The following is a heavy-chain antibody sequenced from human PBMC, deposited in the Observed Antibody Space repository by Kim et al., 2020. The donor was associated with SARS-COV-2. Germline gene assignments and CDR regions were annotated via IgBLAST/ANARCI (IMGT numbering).Heavy chain of an antibody. J-gene: IGHJ4*02. D-gene: IGHD2-8*01. Sequence: KSRVTISVDTSKNQFSLKLSSVTAADTAVYYCARHPYCTNGVCYTDAYPYWGQGTLVTVSS. V-gene: IGHV4-39*01. CDR3: ARHPYCTNGVCYTDAYPY.